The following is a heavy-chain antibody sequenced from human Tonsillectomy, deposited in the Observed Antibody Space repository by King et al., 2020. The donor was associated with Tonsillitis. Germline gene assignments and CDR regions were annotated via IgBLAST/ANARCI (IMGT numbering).Heavy chain of an antibody. CDR3: ARRTELLAFDY. Sequence: QLQESGPGLVKPSETLSLTCTVSGGSISSSVYYWGWIRPPPGKGLEWIGSIDYRGSTYYNPSVMTRVPIPVDTSEIQSSLKLSSVTAADTAVYYCARRTELLAFDYWGQGTLVTVSS. J-gene: IGHJ4*02. CDR2: IDYRGST. CDR1: GGSISSSVYY. V-gene: IGHV4-39*01. D-gene: IGHD1-26*01.